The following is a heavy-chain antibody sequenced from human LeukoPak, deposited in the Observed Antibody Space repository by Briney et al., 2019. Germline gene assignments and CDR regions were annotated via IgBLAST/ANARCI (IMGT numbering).Heavy chain of an antibody. CDR3: ARATPLYDSSGYYQY. CDR2: IYYSGST. CDR1: GCSISSYY. V-gene: IGHV4-59*01. J-gene: IGHJ4*02. Sequence: PSESLSLTCTVSGCSISSYYWSWIRQPPGKGLEWIGYIYYSGSTNYNPALKSRVSISVDTSKNQFSLKLSSVTAADTAVYYCARATPLYDSSGYYQYWGQGTLVTVSS. D-gene: IGHD3-22*01.